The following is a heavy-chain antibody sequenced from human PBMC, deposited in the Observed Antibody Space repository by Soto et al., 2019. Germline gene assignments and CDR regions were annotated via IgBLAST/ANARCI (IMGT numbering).Heavy chain of an antibody. CDR1: GFTFSSYA. D-gene: IGHD3-10*01. V-gene: IGHV3-23*01. J-gene: IGHJ4*02. CDR2: ISGSGGST. Sequence: GGSLRLSCAASGFTFSSYAMSWVRQAPGKGLEWVSAISGSGGSTYYADSVKGRFTISRDNSKNTLYLQMNSLRAEDTAVYYCAKEGRYITMVRGVIINYFDYWGQGTLVTVSS. CDR3: AKEGRYITMVRGVIINYFDY.